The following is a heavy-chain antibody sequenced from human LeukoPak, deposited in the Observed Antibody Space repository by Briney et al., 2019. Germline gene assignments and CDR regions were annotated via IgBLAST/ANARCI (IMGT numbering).Heavy chain of an antibody. J-gene: IGHJ4*02. D-gene: IGHD1-26*01. V-gene: IGHV4-34*01. Sequence: SETLSLTCAVYGGSFSGYYWSWIRQPPGKGLEWIGEINHSGSTNYNPSLKSRVTISVDTSKNQFSLKLSSVTAADTAVYYCARSVGADPKDAVDYWGQGTLVTVSS. CDR1: GGSFSGYY. CDR3: ARSVGADPKDAVDY. CDR2: INHSGST.